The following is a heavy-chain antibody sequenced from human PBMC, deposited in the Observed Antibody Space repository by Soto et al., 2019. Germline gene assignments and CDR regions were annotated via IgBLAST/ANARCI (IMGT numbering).Heavy chain of an antibody. D-gene: IGHD2-2*01. CDR1: GGSISSGEYY. CDR2: ISNSGRT. V-gene: IGHV4-31*03. CDR3: AREGLESGTTNYHYGVDV. Sequence: QVQLQESGPGLVKPSQTLSLTCTVSGGSISSGEYYWSWIRQHPGKGLEWIGYISNSGRTSYNVSLKSRVFRSVDTAKNQFSLELRAVTAADTAVYFCAREGLESGTTNYHYGVDVWGHGTAVTVAS. J-gene: IGHJ6*02.